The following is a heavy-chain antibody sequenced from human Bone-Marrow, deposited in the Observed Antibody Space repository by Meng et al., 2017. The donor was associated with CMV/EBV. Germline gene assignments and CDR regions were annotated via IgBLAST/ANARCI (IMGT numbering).Heavy chain of an antibody. V-gene: IGHV1-69*02. CDR2: IIPILTLT. Sequence: SVKVSCKTSGDTFNNYPITWVRQAPGQGLEWVGRIIPILTLTTHAQMFQGRVTITADKSTNTVYMDLSSLRSEDEAVYYCATLSQNDPVDSWGQGTTVTVSS. CDR1: GDTFNNYP. CDR3: ATLSQNDPVDS. J-gene: IGHJ3*02.